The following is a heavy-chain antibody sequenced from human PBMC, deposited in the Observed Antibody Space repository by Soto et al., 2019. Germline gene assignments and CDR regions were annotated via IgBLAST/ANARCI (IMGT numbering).Heavy chain of an antibody. Sequence: ASVKVSCKASGGTFSSYTISWVRQAPGQGLEWMGRIIPILGIANYAQKFQGRVTITADKSTSTAYMELSSLRSEDTAVYYCAREYGDSSYYYYYYMDVWGKGTTVTVSS. J-gene: IGHJ6*03. V-gene: IGHV1-69*04. CDR3: AREYGDSSYYYYYYMDV. CDR2: IIPILGIA. D-gene: IGHD4-17*01. CDR1: GGTFSSYT.